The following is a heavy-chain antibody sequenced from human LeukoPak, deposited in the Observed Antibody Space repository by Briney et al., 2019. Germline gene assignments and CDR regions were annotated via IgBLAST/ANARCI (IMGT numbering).Heavy chain of an antibody. CDR2: FDPEDAET. Sequence: ASVKVSCKVSGYTLTELSMHRVRQAPGKGLEWMGGFDPEDAETIYAQKFQGRVTMTEDTSTDTAYMELSSLRSEDTAVYYCATDRHKGLWFGELSDWGQGTLVTVSS. D-gene: IGHD3-10*01. J-gene: IGHJ4*02. CDR1: GYTLTELS. CDR3: ATDRHKGLWFGELSD. V-gene: IGHV1-24*01.